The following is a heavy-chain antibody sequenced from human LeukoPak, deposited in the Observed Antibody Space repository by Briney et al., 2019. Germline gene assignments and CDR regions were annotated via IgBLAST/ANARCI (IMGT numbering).Heavy chain of an antibody. D-gene: IGHD3-22*01. CDR2: ISYEASIQ. CDR3: AKGGSSGDYYYFDY. CDR1: GFTFSNHG. Sequence: PGTSLRLSCAASGFTFSNHGMNWVRQAPGKGLEWVAVISYEASIQHYADSAKGRFTISRDNSKNTLYLQMNSLRAEDTAVYYCAKGGSSGDYYYFDYWGQGSLVTVSS. V-gene: IGHV3-30*18. J-gene: IGHJ4*02.